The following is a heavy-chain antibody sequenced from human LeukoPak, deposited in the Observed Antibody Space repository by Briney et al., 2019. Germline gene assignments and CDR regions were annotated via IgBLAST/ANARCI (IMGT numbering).Heavy chain of an antibody. CDR1: GFTFSSCA. V-gene: IGHV3-23*01. J-gene: IGHJ4*02. CDR3: ASPGSSRYCSSTSCYLEDY. Sequence: GGSLRLSCAASGFTFSSCAMSWVRQAPGKGLEWVSAISGSGGSTYYADSVKGRFTISRDNSKNTLYLQMNSLRAEDTAVYYCASPGSSRYCSSTSCYLEDYWGQGTLVTVSS. D-gene: IGHD2-2*01. CDR2: ISGSGGST.